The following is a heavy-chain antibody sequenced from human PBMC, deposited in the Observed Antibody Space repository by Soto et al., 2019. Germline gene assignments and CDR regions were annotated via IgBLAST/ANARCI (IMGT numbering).Heavy chain of an antibody. CDR3: AGDPGSGSYYGWFDP. D-gene: IGHD3-10*01. Sequence: TSETLSLTCTVSGRSISSYYWSWIRQPPGKGLEWIGYIYYSGSTNYNPSLKSRVTISVDTSKNQFSLKLSSVTAADTAVYYCAGDPGSGSYYGWFDPWGQGTLVTVSS. CDR2: IYYSGST. CDR1: GRSISSYY. V-gene: IGHV4-59*12. J-gene: IGHJ5*02.